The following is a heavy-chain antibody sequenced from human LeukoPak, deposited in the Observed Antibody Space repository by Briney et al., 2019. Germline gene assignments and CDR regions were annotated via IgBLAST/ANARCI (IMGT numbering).Heavy chain of an antibody. Sequence: GSSVTVSCKASGGTFSSYAISWVRQAPGQGLEWMGGIIPIFGTANYAQKFQGRVTITADESTSTAYMELSSLRSEDTAVYYCARLPGVGMGGSHYYYGMDVWGQGTTVTVSS. CDR3: ARLPGVGMGGSHYYYGMDV. CDR2: IIPIFGTA. V-gene: IGHV1-69*01. CDR1: GGTFSSYA. J-gene: IGHJ6*02. D-gene: IGHD7-27*01.